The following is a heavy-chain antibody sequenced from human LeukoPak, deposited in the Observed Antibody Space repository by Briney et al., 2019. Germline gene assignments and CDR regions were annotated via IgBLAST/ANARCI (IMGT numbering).Heavy chain of an antibody. CDR3: ARSGNSGWYYFDY. D-gene: IGHD6-19*01. V-gene: IGHV1-69*13. Sequence: SVKVSCKASGYTFTSYVISWVRQAPGQGLEWMGGIIPSFGTANYAQKFQGRVTITADESTSTAYMELSSLRSEDTAVYYCARSGNSGWYYFDYWGQGTLVTVSS. CDR2: IIPSFGTA. CDR1: GYTFTSYV. J-gene: IGHJ4*02.